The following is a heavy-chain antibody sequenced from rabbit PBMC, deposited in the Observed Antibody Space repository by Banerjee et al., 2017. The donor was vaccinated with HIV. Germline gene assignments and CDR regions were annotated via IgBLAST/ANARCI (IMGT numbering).Heavy chain of an antibody. D-gene: IGHD1-1*01. CDR1: GFAFSNKAV. CDR2: INVVTGKS. CDR3: ARDLPDVIGWNFGL. V-gene: IGHV1S45*01. J-gene: IGHJ4*01. Sequence: QEQLEESGGGPEKPEGPLTLTCKASGFAFSNKAVMRWVRQAPGKGLEWIACINVVTGKSVYASWAKGRFTFSKTSSTTVTLEMTSLTAADTATYFCARDLPDVIGWNFGLWGPGTLVTVS.